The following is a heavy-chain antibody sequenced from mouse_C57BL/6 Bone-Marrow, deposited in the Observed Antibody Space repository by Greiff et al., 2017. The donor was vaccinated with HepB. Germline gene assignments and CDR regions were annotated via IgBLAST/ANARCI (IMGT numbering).Heavy chain of an antibody. CDR2: ISSGGDYI. Sequence: EVMLVESGEGLAKPGGSLKLSCAASGFTFSSYAMSWVRQTPEKRLEWVAYISSGGDYIYYADTVKGRFTISRDNARNTLYLQMSSLKSEDTAMYYCTRASGSSSFAYWGQGTLVTVSA. CDR3: TRASGSSSFAY. CDR1: GFTFSSYA. J-gene: IGHJ3*01. V-gene: IGHV5-9-1*02. D-gene: IGHD1-1*01.